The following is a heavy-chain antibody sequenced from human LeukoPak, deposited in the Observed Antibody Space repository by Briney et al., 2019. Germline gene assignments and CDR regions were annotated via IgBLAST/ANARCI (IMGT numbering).Heavy chain of an antibody. J-gene: IGHJ4*02. Sequence: SQTLSLTCTVSGGSISSGGYYWSWIRQHPGKGLEWIGYIYYSGSTYYNPSLKSRVTISVDTSKDQFSLKLSSVTAADTAVYYCARGRGYYSSESYFDYWGQGTLVTVSS. V-gene: IGHV4-31*03. CDR1: GGSISSGGYY. D-gene: IGHD3-22*01. CDR2: IYYSGST. CDR3: ARGRGYYSSESYFDY.